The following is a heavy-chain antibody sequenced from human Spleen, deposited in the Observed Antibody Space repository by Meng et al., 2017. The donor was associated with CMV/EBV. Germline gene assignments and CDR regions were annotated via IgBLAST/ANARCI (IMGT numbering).Heavy chain of an antibody. J-gene: IGHJ4*02. CDR3: VVIAATHLDY. CDR2: INHNGGT. Sequence: QQVGGGLLKPLVTLTLACAVSCAFFSGYYWSWMRQPPGKGLEWIGEINHNGGTNYNPSIKKRVTISVDTSKNQFSLKLSSVTAADTAVYYCVVIAATHLDYWGQGTLVTVSS. CDR1: CAFFSGYY. D-gene: IGHD2-15*01. V-gene: IGHV4-34*01.